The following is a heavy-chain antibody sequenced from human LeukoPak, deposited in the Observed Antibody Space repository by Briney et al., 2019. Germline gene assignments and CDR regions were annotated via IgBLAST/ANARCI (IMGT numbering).Heavy chain of an antibody. Sequence: SETLSLTCAVYGGSFSGYYRSWIRQPPGKGLEWIGEINHSGSTNYNPSLKSRVTISVDTSKNQFSLKLSSVTAADTAVYYCARNGRRGYPPSGRKPQNYYYYMDVWGKGTTVTVSS. CDR3: ARNGRRGYPPSGRKPQNYYYYMDV. V-gene: IGHV4-34*01. D-gene: IGHD5-12*01. J-gene: IGHJ6*03. CDR2: INHSGST. CDR1: GGSFSGYY.